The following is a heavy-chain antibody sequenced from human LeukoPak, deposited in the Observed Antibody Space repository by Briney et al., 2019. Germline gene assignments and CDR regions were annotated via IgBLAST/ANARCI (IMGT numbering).Heavy chain of an antibody. V-gene: IGHV1-46*01. Sequence: ASVKVSCNASGYTFTNYYMHWVRQAPGQGLEWMGIINPSGGSTSYAQKFQGRVTMTRDTSTSTVYMELSSLRSEDTAVYYCAREIGPRQLHLWGSAFDYWGQGTLVTVSS. J-gene: IGHJ4*02. CDR2: INPSGGST. D-gene: IGHD5-18*01. CDR3: AREIGPRQLHLWGSAFDY. CDR1: GYTFTNYY.